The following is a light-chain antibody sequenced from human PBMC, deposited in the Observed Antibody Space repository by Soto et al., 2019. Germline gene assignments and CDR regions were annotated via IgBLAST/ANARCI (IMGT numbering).Light chain of an antibody. V-gene: IGKV1-5*03. CDR2: KTS. Sequence: DIQMTQSPSTLSASVGDRFTITCRASQSISTWLAWYQQKPGKAPKLLIYKTSTLESGVPSRFSGSGSGTEFTLTISSLQPDDFATYYCQHYNTYSQTFGQGTMVDIK. CDR1: QSISTW. CDR3: QHYNTYSQT. J-gene: IGKJ1*01.